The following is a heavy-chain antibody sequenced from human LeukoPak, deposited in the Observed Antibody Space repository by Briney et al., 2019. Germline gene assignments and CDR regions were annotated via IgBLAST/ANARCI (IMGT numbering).Heavy chain of an antibody. D-gene: IGHD3-16*01. CDR2: IYYSGST. CDR3: ASTTYDYFWGGRKYFDY. V-gene: IGHV4-30-4*01. Sequence: PSQTLSLTCTVSGGSISSGDYYWSWIRQPPGKGLGWIGYIYYSGSTYYNPSLKSRVTISVDTSKNQFSLKLSSVTAADTAVYYCASTTYDYFWGGRKYFDYWGQGTLVTVSS. J-gene: IGHJ4*02. CDR1: GGSISSGDYY.